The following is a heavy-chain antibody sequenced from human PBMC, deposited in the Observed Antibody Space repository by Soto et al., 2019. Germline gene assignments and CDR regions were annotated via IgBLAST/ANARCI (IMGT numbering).Heavy chain of an antibody. CDR1: GGSISSYY. J-gene: IGHJ5*02. V-gene: IGHV4-59*01. D-gene: IGHD3-10*02. Sequence: PSETLSLTCTVSGGSISSYYWSWIRQPPGKGLEWIGYIYYSGSTNYNPSLKSRVTISVDTSKNQFSLKLSSVTAADTAVYYCARATHLFGELLPNWFDPWGQGTLVTVSS. CDR2: IYYSGST. CDR3: ARATHLFGELLPNWFDP.